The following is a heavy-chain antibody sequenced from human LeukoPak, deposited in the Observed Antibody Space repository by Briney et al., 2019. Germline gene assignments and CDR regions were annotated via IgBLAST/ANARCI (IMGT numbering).Heavy chain of an antibody. Sequence: GGSLRLSCAASGFTFSSYAMSWVRQAPGKGLEWVSGISGSGGSTYYADSVKGRFTISRDNSKNTLFLQMNSLRAEDTAVYYCAKGATYYYDSTPVGMDVWGQGTTVTVSS. D-gene: IGHD3-22*01. J-gene: IGHJ6*02. CDR1: GFTFSSYA. CDR2: ISGSGGST. V-gene: IGHV3-23*01. CDR3: AKGATYYYDSTPVGMDV.